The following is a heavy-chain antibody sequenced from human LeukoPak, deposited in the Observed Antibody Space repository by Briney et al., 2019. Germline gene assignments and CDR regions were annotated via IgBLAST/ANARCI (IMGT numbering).Heavy chain of an antibody. Sequence: PSETLSLTCTVSGGSTNSGTYYWSWIRQPAGKGLEWIGHIYTIGSTNYNPSLKSRFTVSVDTSKNQFPLKLSSVTAADTAVSYCARTNWHYYYMDVWGKGTTVTVSS. CDR3: ARTNWHYYYMDV. J-gene: IGHJ6*03. D-gene: IGHD1-1*01. CDR2: IYTIGST. V-gene: IGHV4-61*09. CDR1: GGSTNSGTYY.